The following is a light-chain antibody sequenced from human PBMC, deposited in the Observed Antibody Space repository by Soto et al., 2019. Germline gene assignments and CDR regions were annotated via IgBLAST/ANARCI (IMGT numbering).Light chain of an antibody. J-gene: IGKJ1*01. Sequence: EVVLTQSPDTLSLSPGERATLSCRASQSVSSGHLAWYQHKPGQAPRLLIYGASNRAAGISDRFSGSGSGTDSTLTISRLESEDFAVYYCQQYHISPRTFGQGTKVEI. CDR1: QSVSSGH. V-gene: IGKV3-20*01. CDR2: GAS. CDR3: QQYHISPRT.